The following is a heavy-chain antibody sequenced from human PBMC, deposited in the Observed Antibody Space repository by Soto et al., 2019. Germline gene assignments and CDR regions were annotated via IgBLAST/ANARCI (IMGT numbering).Heavy chain of an antibody. Sequence: PXRSRKFSWAPSAVTSNSNSINRVHQAPGKGLEWVSSISSSSSYIYYADSVKGRFTISRDNAKNSLYLQMNSLRAEDTAVYYCARADYKDYYYYGMDVWGQGTTVTVSS. CDR2: ISSSSSYI. J-gene: IGHJ6*02. D-gene: IGHD4-4*01. CDR1: AVTSNSNS. V-gene: IGHV3-21*01. CDR3: ARADYKDYYYYGMDV.